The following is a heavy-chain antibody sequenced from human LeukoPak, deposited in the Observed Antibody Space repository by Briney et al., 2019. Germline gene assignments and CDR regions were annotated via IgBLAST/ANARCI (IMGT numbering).Heavy chain of an antibody. V-gene: IGHV3-7*01. CDR3: ASFDTTVITTDY. D-gene: IGHD1-1*01. CDR1: GFTFSNYW. CDR2: IKEDGSQK. Sequence: GGSLGLSCAASGFTFSNYWMSWVRQAPGKGLEWVANIKEDGSQKHYLNSVKGRFTISRDNAKNSLFLQMNSLRAEDTAVYYCASFDTTVITTDYWGQGTLVTVSS. J-gene: IGHJ4*02.